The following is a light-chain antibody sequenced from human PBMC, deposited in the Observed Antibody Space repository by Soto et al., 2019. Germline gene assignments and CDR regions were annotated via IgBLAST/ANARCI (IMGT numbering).Light chain of an antibody. CDR2: GAS. CDR1: QSVSSN. CDR3: QQYNNWPFT. J-gene: IGKJ3*01. Sequence: EIVMTQSPATLSVSPGERATLSCRASQSVSSNLAWYQQKPGQVPRLLIYGASTRATGIPARFSGSGSATEFTLTISSLQSEDFAVYYCQQYNNWPFTFRRGTKVDIK. V-gene: IGKV3D-15*01.